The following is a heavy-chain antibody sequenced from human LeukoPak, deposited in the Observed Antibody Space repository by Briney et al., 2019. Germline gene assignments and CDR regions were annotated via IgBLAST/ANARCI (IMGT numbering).Heavy chain of an antibody. Sequence: GGSLRLSCAASGFTVSSNYMTWVRKAPGKGLEWVSVIYSGNSGGSTYYADSVKGRFTTSRDNSKNTLYLQMNSLRPEDTAVYYCVRETRESVAAAATTTRDWYFDLWGRGTLVTVSS. CDR3: VRETRESVAAAATTTRDWYFDL. J-gene: IGHJ2*01. CDR1: GFTVSSNY. CDR2: IYSGNSGGST. V-gene: IGHV3-53*01. D-gene: IGHD6-13*01.